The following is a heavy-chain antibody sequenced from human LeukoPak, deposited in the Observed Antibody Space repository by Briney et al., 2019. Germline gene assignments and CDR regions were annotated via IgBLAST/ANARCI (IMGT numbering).Heavy chain of an antibody. Sequence: GRSLRLSCTASGFTFGDYVMSWVRQAPGKGLEWVGFIRSKAYGGTTEYAASVKGRFTISRDDSKSIAYLQMNSLKTEDTAVYYCTRASSSTWSYYYYYMDVWGKGTTVTISS. D-gene: IGHD6-13*01. CDR2: IRSKAYGGTT. V-gene: IGHV3-49*04. J-gene: IGHJ6*03. CDR1: GFTFGDYV. CDR3: TRASSSTWSYYYYYMDV.